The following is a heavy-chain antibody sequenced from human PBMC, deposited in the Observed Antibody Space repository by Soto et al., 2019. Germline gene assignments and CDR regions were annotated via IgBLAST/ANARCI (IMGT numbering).Heavy chain of an antibody. CDR1: GFTFSTYA. Sequence: PGGSLRLSCAASGFTFSTYAMSWVRQAPGKGLEWVSAISGSGGSTYYADSVKGRLTISRDNSKNTLYLRMNSLRAEDTAVYYCEKDKAPWTLYSSGWFDYWGQGTLVTVSS. V-gene: IGHV3-23*01. J-gene: IGHJ4*02. D-gene: IGHD6-19*01. CDR2: ISGSGGST. CDR3: EKDKAPWTLYSSGWFDY.